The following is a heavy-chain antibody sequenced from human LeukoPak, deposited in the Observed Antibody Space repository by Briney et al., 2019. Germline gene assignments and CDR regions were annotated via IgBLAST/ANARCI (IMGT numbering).Heavy chain of an antibody. Sequence: PGGSLRLSCAVSGFTFTNEAMGWVRQLRGGGLEWVSTISPGGGTTYYAESMKGRFTISRDNAKNSLYLQMNSLRGEDTALYYCAKLRAAAGIGYFDYWGQGTLVTVSS. V-gene: IGHV3-23*01. CDR3: AKLRAAAGIGYFDY. J-gene: IGHJ4*02. CDR2: ISPGGGTT. CDR1: GFTFTNEA. D-gene: IGHD6-13*01.